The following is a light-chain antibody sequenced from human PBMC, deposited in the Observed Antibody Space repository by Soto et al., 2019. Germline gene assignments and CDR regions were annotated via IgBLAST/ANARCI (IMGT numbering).Light chain of an antibody. CDR1: SSDVGDYNS. J-gene: IGLJ1*01. CDR2: DVS. Sequence: QSVLTQPRSVSGSPGQSVTVSCIGTSSDVGDYNSVSWYQQHPGKAPKLMIYDVSKRPSGVPDRFSGSKSGNTASLTISGLQAEDEADYYCCSYISSSTPYVFGTGTKVTVL. V-gene: IGLV2-11*01. CDR3: CSYISSSTPYV.